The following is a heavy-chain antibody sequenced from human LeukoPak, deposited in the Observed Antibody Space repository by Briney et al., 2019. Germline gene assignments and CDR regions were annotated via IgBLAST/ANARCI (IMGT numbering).Heavy chain of an antibody. D-gene: IGHD2-21*02. CDR1: GYTLTELS. V-gene: IGHV1-24*01. Sequence: GASVKVSCKVSGYTLTELSMHWVRQAPGKGLEWMGGFDPEDGETIYAQKFQGRVTMTTDKSTSTAYMELGSLRSDDTAVYYCARKGCVGDCYLFDYWGQGTLVTVSS. CDR3: ARKGCVGDCYLFDY. J-gene: IGHJ4*02. CDR2: FDPEDGET.